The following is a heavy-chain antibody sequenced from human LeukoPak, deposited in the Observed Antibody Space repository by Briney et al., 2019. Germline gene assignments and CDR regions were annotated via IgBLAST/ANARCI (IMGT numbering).Heavy chain of an antibody. D-gene: IGHD4-11*01. V-gene: IGHV3-33*01. J-gene: IGHJ4*02. Sequence: GRSLRLYCAASGFTFSSYGMHWVRQAPGKGLEWVAVIWYDGSNKYYADSVKGRFTISRDNSKNTLYLQMNSLRAEDTAVYYCARDYSKLDYWGQGTLVTVSS. CDR1: GFTFSSYG. CDR2: IWYDGSNK. CDR3: ARDYSKLDY.